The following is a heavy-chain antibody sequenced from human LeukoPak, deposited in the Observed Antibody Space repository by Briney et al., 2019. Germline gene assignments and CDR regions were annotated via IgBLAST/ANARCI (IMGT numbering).Heavy chain of an antibody. CDR1: GYSFTNYW. D-gene: IGHD4-23*01. J-gene: IGHJ5*02. Sequence: KTGESLKISCKGSGYSFTNYWIAWVRQMPGKGLEWMGIIYPDDSNTRYSPSFQGQVTISADKSISTAYLQWSSLKASDTAMYYCARHVTTVTADASWFDPWGQGTLVTVSS. CDR2: IYPDDSNT. V-gene: IGHV5-51*01. CDR3: ARHVTTVTADASWFDP.